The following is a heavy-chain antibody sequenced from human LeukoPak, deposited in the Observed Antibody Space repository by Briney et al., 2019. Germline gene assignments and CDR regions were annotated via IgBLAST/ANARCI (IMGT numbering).Heavy chain of an antibody. J-gene: IGHJ3*02. CDR1: GGTFSNYA. CDR3: AKDRASSSWSRDAFDI. V-gene: IGHV1-69*05. D-gene: IGHD6-13*01. Sequence: GASVKVSCKASGGTFSNYAISWVRQAPGQGLEWMGGIIPIFGTANYAQKFQGSVTITTDESRSTVYMEVSSVRFEDTAVYYCAKDRASSSWSRDAFDIWGQGTVVTVSS. CDR2: IIPIFGTA.